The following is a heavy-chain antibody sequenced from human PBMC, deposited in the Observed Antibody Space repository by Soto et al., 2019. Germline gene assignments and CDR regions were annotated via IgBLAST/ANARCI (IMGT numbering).Heavy chain of an antibody. V-gene: IGHV1-18*01. D-gene: IGHD6-13*01. J-gene: IGHJ4*02. CDR3: AREAPIAAAGTFDY. CDR1: GYTFTSYG. CDR2: ISAYNGNT. Sequence: ASVKVSCKASGYTFTSYGISWVRQAPGQGLEWMGWISAYNGNTNYAQKLQGRVTMTTDTSTSTAYMELRSLRSDDTAVYYCAREAPIAAAGTFDYWGQGTLVTVSS.